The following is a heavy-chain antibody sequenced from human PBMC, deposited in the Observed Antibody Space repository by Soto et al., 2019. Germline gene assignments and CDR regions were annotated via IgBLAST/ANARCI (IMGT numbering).Heavy chain of an antibody. CDR2: ISGTGSPT. CDR1: GFTFSSYA. V-gene: IGHV3-23*01. CDR3: ARDMSGGTYNYYNGMDV. Sequence: EVQLLESGGGLGQPGGSLRLSCAASGFTFSSYAMTWVRQAPGRGLEWVSAISGTGSPTYYADSVKGRFTISRDNSKNTLYLQMNSLRADDTAVYYCARDMSGGTYNYYNGMDVWGQGTTVTVSS. J-gene: IGHJ6*02. D-gene: IGHD1-26*01.